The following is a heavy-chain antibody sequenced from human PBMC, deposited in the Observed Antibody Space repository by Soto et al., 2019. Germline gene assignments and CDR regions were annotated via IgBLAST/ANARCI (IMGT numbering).Heavy chain of an antibody. V-gene: IGHV3-23*01. Sequence: GGSLRLSCAASGFTFSSYAMSWVRQAPGKGLEWVSAISGSGGSTYYADSVKGRFTISRDNSKNTLYLQMNSLRAEDTAVYYCAKTYDSSGYYQPGFDYWGQGTLVTVSS. J-gene: IGHJ4*02. CDR3: AKTYDSSGYYQPGFDY. CDR1: GFTFSSYA. D-gene: IGHD3-22*01. CDR2: ISGSGGST.